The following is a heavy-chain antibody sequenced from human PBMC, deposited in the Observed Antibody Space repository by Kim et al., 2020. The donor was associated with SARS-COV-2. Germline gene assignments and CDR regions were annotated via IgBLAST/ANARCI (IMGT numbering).Heavy chain of an antibody. CDR3: ARDPGLRQQLATEPFDY. V-gene: IGHV3-48*02. D-gene: IGHD6-13*01. CDR1: GFTFSSYS. Sequence: GGSLRLSCAASGFTFSSYSMNWVRQAPGKGLEWVSYISSSSSTIYYADSVKGRFTISRDNAKNSLYLQMNSLRDEDTAVYYCARDPGLRQQLATEPFDYWGQGTLVTVSS. CDR2: ISSSSSTI. J-gene: IGHJ4*02.